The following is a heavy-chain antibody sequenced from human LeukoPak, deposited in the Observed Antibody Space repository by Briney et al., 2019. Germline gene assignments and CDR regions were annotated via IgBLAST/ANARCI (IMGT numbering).Heavy chain of an antibody. D-gene: IGHD1-14*01. J-gene: IGHJ4*02. Sequence: GASVKVSCKASGGTFNNYPITWVRQAPGQGLEWMGRIIPVFGAANYAQNFHGRVTIATGESTNTVYMELNSLTSEDTAVYYCARGTDGNNFDYWGQGTLVTVSS. V-gene: IGHV1-69*05. CDR1: GGTFNNYP. CDR3: ARGTDGNNFDY. CDR2: IIPVFGAA.